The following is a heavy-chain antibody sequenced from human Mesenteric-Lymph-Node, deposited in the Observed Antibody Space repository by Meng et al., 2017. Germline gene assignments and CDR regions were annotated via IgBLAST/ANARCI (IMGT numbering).Heavy chain of an antibody. CDR2: INHSGST. J-gene: IGHJ5*02. D-gene: IGHD3-22*01. V-gene: IGHV4-34*01. Sequence: QLQESGPGLVKPSETLSLTCAVYVGSFSGHYWSWIRQPPGKGLEWIGEINHSGSTNYNPSLKSRVTISVDTSKNQFSLKVSSVTAADTAVYYCARGSSDYYNWFDPWGQGTLVTVPS. CDR3: ARGSSDYYNWFDP. CDR1: VGSFSGHY.